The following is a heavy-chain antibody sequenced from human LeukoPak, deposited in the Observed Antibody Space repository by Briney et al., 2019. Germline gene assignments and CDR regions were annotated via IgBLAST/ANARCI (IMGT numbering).Heavy chain of an antibody. CDR2: IYYSGST. J-gene: IGHJ4*02. D-gene: IGHD3-3*01. Sequence: PSETLSLTCTVSGGSISSYYWSWIRQPPGKGLEWIGYIYYSGSTNYNPSLKSRVTISVDTSKNQFSLKLSSVTAADTAVYYCARGRRFLYYYWGQGTLVTVSS. CDR3: ARGRRFLYYY. CDR1: GGSISSYY. V-gene: IGHV4-59*12.